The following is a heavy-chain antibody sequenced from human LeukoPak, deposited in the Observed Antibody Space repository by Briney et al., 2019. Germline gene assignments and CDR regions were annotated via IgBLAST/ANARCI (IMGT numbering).Heavy chain of an antibody. CDR2: IYYSGST. V-gene: IGHV4-59*01. Sequence: SETLPLTCTVSGGSISSYYWSWIRQPPGKGLERIGNIYYSGSTNYNPSLKSRVTISVDTSKNQFSLKLSSVTAADTAVYYCARVWDRYDFWSGYSNWFDPWGQGTLVTVSS. CDR1: GGSISSYY. D-gene: IGHD3-3*01. J-gene: IGHJ5*02. CDR3: ARVWDRYDFWSGYSNWFDP.